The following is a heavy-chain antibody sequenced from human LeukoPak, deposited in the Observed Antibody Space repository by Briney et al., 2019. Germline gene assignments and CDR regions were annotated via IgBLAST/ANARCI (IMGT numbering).Heavy chain of an antibody. D-gene: IGHD2-8*02. V-gene: IGHV4-59*08. CDR1: GDSVTSYY. J-gene: IGHJ4*02. Sequence: SETLSLTCSVSGDSVTSYYWSWIRQPPGKGLEWIGYVSSDGTTNYTPSLRGRVIMSVDTAKNHISLNLTSLTAADTAIYYCARLDCTGDGCYNHWGRGTLVTV. CDR3: ARLDCTGDGCYNH. CDR2: VSSDGTT.